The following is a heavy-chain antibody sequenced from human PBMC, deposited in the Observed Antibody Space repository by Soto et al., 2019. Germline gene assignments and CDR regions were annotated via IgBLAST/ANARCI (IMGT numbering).Heavy chain of an antibody. D-gene: IGHD6-6*01. CDR2: IYDSESA. V-gene: IGHV4-31*03. CDR3: ARASSSSSAADY. Sequence: QVQLQESGPGLVKASQTLSLICSVSGESISSGGYYWSWIRHHPGKGLEWIGYIYDSESAYYNPSLKSRVTISMDSPNIHFAMKLSSVTAADTAVYYCARASSSSSAADYWGQGTLITVSS. J-gene: IGHJ4*02. CDR1: GESISSGGYY.